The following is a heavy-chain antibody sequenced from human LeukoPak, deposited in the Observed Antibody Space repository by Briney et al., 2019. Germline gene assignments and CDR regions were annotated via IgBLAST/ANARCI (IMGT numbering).Heavy chain of an antibody. V-gene: IGHV3-23*01. Sequence: PGGSLRLSCAASGFTFSSYAMNWVRQAPGKGLEWVSAISGSGGSTYYADSVKGRFTISRDNSKNTLYLQMNSLRAEDTAVYYCAKASRRLPEADNWFDPWGQGTLVTVSS. CDR3: AKASRRLPEADNWFDP. CDR1: GFTFSSYA. D-gene: IGHD6-19*01. J-gene: IGHJ5*02. CDR2: ISGSGGST.